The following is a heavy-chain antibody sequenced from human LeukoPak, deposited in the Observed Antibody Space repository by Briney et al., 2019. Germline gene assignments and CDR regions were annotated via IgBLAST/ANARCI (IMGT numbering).Heavy chain of an antibody. CDR1: GFTFDDYA. CDR3: ARGSPASTYYFDY. J-gene: IGHJ4*02. V-gene: IGHV3-43D*03. CDR2: INWDGGIT. Sequence: RGSLRLSCAASGFTFDDYAMHWVRQGPGKGLEWVSLINWDGGITYYADSVKGRFTISRDNSKNSLYLQITGLRAEDTALYYCARGSPASTYYFDYWGQGTLVTVSS. D-gene: IGHD1-26*01.